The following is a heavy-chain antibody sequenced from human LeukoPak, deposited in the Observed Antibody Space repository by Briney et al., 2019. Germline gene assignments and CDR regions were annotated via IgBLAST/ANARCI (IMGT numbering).Heavy chain of an antibody. Sequence: SETLSLTCTVSGGSISSYYWSWIRQPPGKGLEWIGYIYYSGSTNYNPSLKSRVTISVDTSKNQFSLKLSSVTAADTAVYYCARALAEISPDDTLLYSSFDYWGQGTLVTVSS. CDR3: ARALAEISPDDTLLYSSFDY. CDR2: IYYSGST. V-gene: IGHV4-59*01. J-gene: IGHJ4*02. CDR1: GGSISSYY. D-gene: IGHD5-18*01.